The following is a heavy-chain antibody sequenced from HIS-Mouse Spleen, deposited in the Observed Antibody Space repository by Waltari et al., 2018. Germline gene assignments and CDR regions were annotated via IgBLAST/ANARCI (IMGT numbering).Heavy chain of an antibody. D-gene: IGHD6-13*01. CDR2: IYYSGST. V-gene: IGHV4-39*07. CDR1: GGSISSSSYY. J-gene: IGHJ2*01. Sequence: QLQLQESGPGLVKPSETLSLTCTVSGGSISSSSYYWGWIRQPPGKGLRWIGSIYYSGSTYYNPSLKSRVTIAVDTSKNQVSLKLSSVTAADTAVYYCAREIPYSSSWYDWYFDLWGRGTLVTVSS. CDR3: AREIPYSSSWYDWYFDL.